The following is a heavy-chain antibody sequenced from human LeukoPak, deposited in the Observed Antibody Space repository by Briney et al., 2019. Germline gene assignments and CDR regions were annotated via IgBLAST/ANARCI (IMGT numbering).Heavy chain of an antibody. CDR3: ASAPKTGYSSGWYRGSYYYMDV. CDR1: GGSISSYY. Sequence: PSETLSLTCTVSGGSISSYYWSWIRQPPGKGLEGIGEINHSGSTNYNPSLKSRVTISVDTSKNQFSLKLSSVTAADTAVYYCASAPKTGYSSGWYRGSYYYMDVWGKGTTVTVSS. CDR2: INHSGST. V-gene: IGHV4-34*01. J-gene: IGHJ6*03. D-gene: IGHD6-19*01.